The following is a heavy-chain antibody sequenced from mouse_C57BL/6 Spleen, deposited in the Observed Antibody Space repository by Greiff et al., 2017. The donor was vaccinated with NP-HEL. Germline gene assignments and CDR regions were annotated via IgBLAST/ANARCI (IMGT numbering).Heavy chain of an antibody. Sequence: EVKLVESGGGLVKPGGSLKLSCAASGFTFSDYGMHWVRQAPEKGLEWVAYISSGSSTIYYADTVKGRFTISSDNAKNTLCLQMTSLRSEDTAMYYCAKGNNYDYFDYLGQGTTLTVSS. CDR1: GFTFSDYG. D-gene: IGHD2-4*01. CDR2: ISSGSSTI. J-gene: IGHJ2*01. CDR3: AKGNNYDYFDY. V-gene: IGHV5-17*01.